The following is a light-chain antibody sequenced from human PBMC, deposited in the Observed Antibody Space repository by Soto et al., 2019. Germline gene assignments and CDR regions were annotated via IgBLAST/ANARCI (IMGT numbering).Light chain of an antibody. CDR1: SSDIGGLFNY. CDR2: DVN. CDR3: SSYSSDATHVV. J-gene: IGLJ2*01. Sequence: QSALTQPASVSGSPGQSITISCTGTSSDIGGLFNYVSWYQQHPGKAPKLLIYDVNVRPSGVSDRFSGSKSGNTASLTISGLRAEDEAAYFCSSYSSDATHVVFGGGTKLTVL. V-gene: IGLV2-14*03.